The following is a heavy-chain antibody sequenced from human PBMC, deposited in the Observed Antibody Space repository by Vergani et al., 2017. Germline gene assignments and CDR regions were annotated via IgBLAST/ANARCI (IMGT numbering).Heavy chain of an antibody. D-gene: IGHD2-2*01. V-gene: IGHV1-18*01. J-gene: IGHJ5*02. Sequence: QVQLVQSGAEVKKPGASVKVSCKASGYTFTSYGISWVRQAPGQGLEWMGWISAYNGNTNYAQKLQGRVTMTTDTSTSTAYMELRSLRSDDTAVYYCAGAPEAPGAIGWSGWFDGWGQGTLVTVSS. CDR2: ISAYNGNT. CDR3: AGAPEAPGAIGWSGWFDG. CDR1: GYTFTSYG.